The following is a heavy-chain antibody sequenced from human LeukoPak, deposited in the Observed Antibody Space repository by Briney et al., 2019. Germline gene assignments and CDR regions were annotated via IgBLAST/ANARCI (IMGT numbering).Heavy chain of an antibody. V-gene: IGHV1-46*01. CDR2: INPSGGST. CDR1: GYTFTSYY. J-gene: IGHJ6*02. CDR3: ATVVGATNYGMDV. Sequence: ASVKVSCKASGYTFTSYYMHWVRQAPGQGLEWMGIINPSGGSTSYAQKFQGRVTMTRDTSTSTVYMELSSLRSEDTAVYYCATVVGATNYGMDVWGQGTTVTVSS. D-gene: IGHD1-26*01.